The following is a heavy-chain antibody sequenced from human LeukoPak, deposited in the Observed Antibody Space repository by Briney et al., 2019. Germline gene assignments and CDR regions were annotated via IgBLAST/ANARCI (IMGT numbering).Heavy chain of an antibody. V-gene: IGHV3-53*04. CDR3: ARDAALKSGLNDAFDI. CDR1: GFTVSSNY. J-gene: IGHJ3*02. CDR2: IYSGGST. D-gene: IGHD3-3*01. Sequence: GGSLRLSCAASGFTVSSNYMSWVRQAPGKGLEWVSVIYSGGSTYYADSVKGRFTISRHNSKNTLYLQMNSLRAEDTAVYYCARDAALKSGLNDAFDIWGQGTMVTVSS.